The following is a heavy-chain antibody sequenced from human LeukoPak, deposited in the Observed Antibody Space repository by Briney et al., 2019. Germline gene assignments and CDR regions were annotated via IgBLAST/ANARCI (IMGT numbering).Heavy chain of an antibody. CDR1: GFTFSNYW. J-gene: IGHJ4*02. CDR2: IKQDGGDK. CDR3: ARNRGGGSGYSDY. V-gene: IGHV3-7*05. Sequence: PGGSLRLSCAASGFTFSNYWMDWVRQAPGKGLEWVAMIKQDGGDKYYVDSVKGRFTVSKDNAENSLYLQMNSLRAEDTAVYYCARNRGGGSGYSDYWGQGTLVTVSS. D-gene: IGHD3-22*01.